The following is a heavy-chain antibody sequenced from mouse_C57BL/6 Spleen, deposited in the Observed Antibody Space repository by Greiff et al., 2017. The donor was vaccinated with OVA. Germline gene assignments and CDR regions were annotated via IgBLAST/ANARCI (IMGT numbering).Heavy chain of an antibody. CDR1: GYTFTDYY. J-gene: IGHJ4*01. D-gene: IGHD2-2*01. Sequence: QVQLQQPGAELVKPGASVKISCKASGYTFTDYYINWVKQRPGQGLEWIGKIGPGSGSTYYNEKFKGKATLTADKSSSTAYMRLSSLTSEDSAVYFYADGYDRVYYYAMDYWGQGTSVTVSS. CDR2: IGPGSGST. CDR3: ADGYDRVYYYAMDY. V-gene: IGHV1-77*01.